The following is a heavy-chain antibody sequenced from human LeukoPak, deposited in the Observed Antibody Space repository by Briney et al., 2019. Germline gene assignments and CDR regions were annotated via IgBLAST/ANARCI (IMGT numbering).Heavy chain of an antibody. D-gene: IGHD3-9*01. Sequence: SVKVSCKASGGTFSSCAISWVRQAPGQGLEWMGGIIPIFGTANYAQKFQGRVTITADESTSTAYMELSSLRSEDTAVYYCARGVLRYFDWLYGWGQGTLVTVSS. J-gene: IGHJ5*02. CDR1: GGTFSSCA. V-gene: IGHV1-69*01. CDR2: IIPIFGTA. CDR3: ARGVLRYFDWLYG.